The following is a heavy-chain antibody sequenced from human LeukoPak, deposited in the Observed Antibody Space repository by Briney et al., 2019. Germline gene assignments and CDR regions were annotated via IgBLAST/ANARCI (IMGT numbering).Heavy chain of an antibody. CDR3: ARRGFCSGGDCHSAPFDY. CDR1: GYSFTTYW. Sequence: GESLKISCKGSGYSFTTYWIGWVRQMPGKGLEWMGIIYPGDSDTRYSPSLQGQVTISADKSISTAYLQWNSLKASDTAMYYYARRGFCSGGDCHSAPFDYWGQGTLVTVSS. D-gene: IGHD2-15*01. CDR2: IYPGDSDT. J-gene: IGHJ4*02. V-gene: IGHV5-51*01.